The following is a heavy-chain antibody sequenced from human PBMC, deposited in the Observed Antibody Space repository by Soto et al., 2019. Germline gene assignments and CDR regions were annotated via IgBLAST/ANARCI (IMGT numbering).Heavy chain of an antibody. Sequence: GGSLRLSCAASGFTFSSYGMHWVRQAPGKGLEWVAVIWYDGSNKYYADSVKGRFTISRDNSKNTLYLQMNSLRAEDTAVYYCAREQGVADWGLDVWGQGTTVTVSS. J-gene: IGHJ6*02. CDR1: GFTFSSYG. D-gene: IGHD7-27*01. CDR3: AREQGVADWGLDV. CDR2: IWYDGSNK. V-gene: IGHV3-33*01.